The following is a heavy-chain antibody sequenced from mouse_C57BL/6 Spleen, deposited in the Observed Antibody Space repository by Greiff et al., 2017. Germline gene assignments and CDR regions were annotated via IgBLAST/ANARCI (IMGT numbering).Heavy chain of an antibody. V-gene: IGHV5-4*03. CDR3: RAYYCNYFDY. CDR2: ISDGGSYT. J-gene: IGHJ2*01. D-gene: IGHD2-10*01. Sequence: EVKLVESGGGLVKPGGSLKLSCAASGFTFSSYAMSWVRQTPEKRLEWVATISDGGSYTYYPDNVKGRFTISRDNAKNNLYLQMSHLKSEDTAMXYCRAYYCNYFDYWGQGTTLTVSS. CDR1: GFTFSSYA.